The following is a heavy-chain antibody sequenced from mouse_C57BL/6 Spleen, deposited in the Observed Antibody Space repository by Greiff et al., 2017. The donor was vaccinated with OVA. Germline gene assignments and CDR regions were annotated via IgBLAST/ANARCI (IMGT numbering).Heavy chain of an antibody. CDR3: ERGVAESWDY. CDR2: IRPGGSYT. D-gene: IGHD1-1*01. Sequence: EVHLVESGADLVKPGASLKLSCAASGFTFTSYGMSWVRQTPDQRLEWVATIRPGGSYTYYPDSVKGRSTLSRDNAKNTLYLQMSRLKSEDTAMYECERGVAESWDYGGQGTSVTVSS. CDR1: GFTFTSYG. J-gene: IGHJ4*01. V-gene: IGHV5-6*01.